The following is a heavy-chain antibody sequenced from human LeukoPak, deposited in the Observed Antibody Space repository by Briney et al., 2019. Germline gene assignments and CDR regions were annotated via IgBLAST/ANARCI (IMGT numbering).Heavy chain of an antibody. J-gene: IGHJ6*03. Sequence: GGSLRLSCAASGFTFSSYSMNWVRQAPGKGLEWVSSISSSSSYIYYADPVKGRFTISRDNAKNSLYLQMNSLRAEDTAVYYCARGGRIVVVPAAIPHYYYYMDVWGKGTTVTVSS. D-gene: IGHD2-2*01. V-gene: IGHV3-21*01. CDR1: GFTFSSYS. CDR2: ISSSSSYI. CDR3: ARGGRIVVVPAAIPHYYYYMDV.